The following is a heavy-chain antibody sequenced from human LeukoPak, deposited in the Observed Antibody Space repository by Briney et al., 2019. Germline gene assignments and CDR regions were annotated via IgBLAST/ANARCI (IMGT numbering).Heavy chain of an antibody. D-gene: IGHD3-9*01. CDR3: ARHVWLQPFDY. CDR2: IYYSGST. J-gene: IGHJ4*02. V-gene: IGHV4-59*08. CDR1: GGSMTSYY. Sequence: ASETLSLTCSVSGGSMTSYYWSWIRQSPGKGLEWIGYIYYSGSTNYNPSLKSRVTTSVDTSKNQFSLKLSSVTAADTAVYYCARHVWLQPFDYWGQGTLVTVSS.